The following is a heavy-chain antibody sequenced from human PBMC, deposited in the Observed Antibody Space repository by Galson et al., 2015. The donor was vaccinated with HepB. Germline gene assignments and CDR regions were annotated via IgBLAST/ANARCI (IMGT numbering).Heavy chain of an antibody. CDR2: IYTNGST. CDR1: GGSISRYY. Sequence: ETLSLTCTVSGGSISRYYWTWIRQPAGKGLEWIGRIYTNGSTNYNPSLKSRVTMSVDTSKNRFSLNLNSVTAADTAVYYCARDYQLLSGGMDVWGQGTTVTVSS. V-gene: IGHV4-4*07. J-gene: IGHJ6*02. CDR3: ARDYQLLSGGMDV. D-gene: IGHD2-2*01.